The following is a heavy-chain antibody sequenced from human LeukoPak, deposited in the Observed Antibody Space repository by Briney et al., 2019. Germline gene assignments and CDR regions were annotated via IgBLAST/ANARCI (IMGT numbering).Heavy chain of an antibody. J-gene: IGHJ4*02. CDR1: GGTFSSYA. V-gene: IGHV1-69*05. Sequence: ASVKVSCKASGGTFSSYAISWVRQAPGQGLEWMGRIIPIFGTANYAQKFQGRVTITTDESTSTAYMELSGLRSEDTAVYYCARTPRHRRYFDYWGQGTLVTVSS. CDR2: IIPIFGTA. CDR3: ARTPRHRRYFDY.